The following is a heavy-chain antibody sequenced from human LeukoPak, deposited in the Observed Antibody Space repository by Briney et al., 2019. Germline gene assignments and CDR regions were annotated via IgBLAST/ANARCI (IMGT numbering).Heavy chain of an antibody. CDR2: IIPIFGTA. V-gene: IGHV1-69*01. Sequence: ASVKVSCKASGGTFSSYAISWVRQAPGQGLEWMGGIIPIFGTANYAQKFQGRVTITADESTSTAYMELSSLSSDDTAVYYCARARVGASTLYFQHWGQGTLVTVSS. CDR3: ARARVGASTLYFQH. J-gene: IGHJ1*01. CDR1: GGTFSSYA. D-gene: IGHD1-26*01.